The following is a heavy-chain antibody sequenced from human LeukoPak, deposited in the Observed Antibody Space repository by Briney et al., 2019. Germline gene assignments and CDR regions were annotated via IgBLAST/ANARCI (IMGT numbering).Heavy chain of an antibody. CDR2: ISSASNTI. CDR1: GFTFSSYE. Sequence: GGSLRLSCAASGFTFSSYEMNWVRQAPGKGLEWVSYISSASNTIYYADSVKGRFTISRGDAKNSLYLQMNSLRAEDTAMYYCARDGWFGDYNWFDPWGQGTLVTVSS. D-gene: IGHD3-10*01. V-gene: IGHV3-48*01. J-gene: IGHJ5*02. CDR3: ARDGWFGDYNWFDP.